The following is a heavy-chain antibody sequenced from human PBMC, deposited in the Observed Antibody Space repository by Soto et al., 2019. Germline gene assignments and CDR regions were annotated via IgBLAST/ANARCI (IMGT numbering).Heavy chain of an antibody. Sequence: ASVKVSCKASGGTFSSYAISWVRQAPGQGLEWMGGIIPIFGTANYAQKFQVRVTITADESTSTAYMELSSLRSEDTAVYYCARGRGYSYGYHGMDVWGQGTTVTVSS. D-gene: IGHD5-18*01. V-gene: IGHV1-69*13. CDR1: GGTFSSYA. CDR2: IIPIFGTA. CDR3: ARGRGYSYGYHGMDV. J-gene: IGHJ6*02.